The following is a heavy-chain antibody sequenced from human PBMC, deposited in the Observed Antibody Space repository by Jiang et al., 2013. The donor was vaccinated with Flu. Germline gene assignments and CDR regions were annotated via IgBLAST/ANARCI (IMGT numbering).Heavy chain of an antibody. CDR3: ARLAYCGGDCSSGGVFDI. CDR1: GYSFTSYW. Sequence: GAEVKKPGESLKISCKGSGYSFTSYWIGWVRQMPGKGLEWMGIIYPGDSDTRYSPSFQGQVTISADKSISTAYLQWSSLKASDTAMYYCARLAYCGGDCSSGGVFDIWGQGTMVTVSS. V-gene: IGHV5-51*03. J-gene: IGHJ3*02. CDR2: IYPGDSDT. D-gene: IGHD2-21*02.